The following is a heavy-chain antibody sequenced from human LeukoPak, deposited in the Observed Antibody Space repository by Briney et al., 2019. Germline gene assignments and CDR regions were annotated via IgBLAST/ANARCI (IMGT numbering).Heavy chain of an antibody. Sequence: SETLSLTCTVSGGSISSSSYYWGWIRQPPGKGLEWIGSINYSGSTYYNPSLKSRVTISVDTSKNQFSLKLSSVTAADTAVYYCARYRTAAEYYFDYWGQGTLVTVSS. J-gene: IGHJ4*02. V-gene: IGHV4-39*01. CDR3: ARYRTAAEYYFDY. CDR2: INYSGST. CDR1: GGSISSSSYY. D-gene: IGHD6-13*01.